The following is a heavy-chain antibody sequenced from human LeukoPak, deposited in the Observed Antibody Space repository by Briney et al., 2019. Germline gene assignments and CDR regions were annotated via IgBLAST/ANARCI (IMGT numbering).Heavy chain of an antibody. CDR2: INHSGST. CDR3: ARGAYYYDSSGTSPFDP. D-gene: IGHD3-22*01. CDR1: GGSFSGYY. Sequence: SETLSLTCAVYGGSFSGYYWSWIRQPPGKGLEWIGEINHSGSTKYNPSLKSRVTISVDTSKNQFSLKLSSVTAADTAVYYCARGAYYYDSSGTSPFDPWGQGTLVTVSS. V-gene: IGHV4-34*01. J-gene: IGHJ5*02.